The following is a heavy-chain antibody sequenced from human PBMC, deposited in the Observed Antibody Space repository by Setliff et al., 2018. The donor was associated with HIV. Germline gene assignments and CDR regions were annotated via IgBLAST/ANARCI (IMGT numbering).Heavy chain of an antibody. V-gene: IGHV3-7*01. CDR1: GFNFNTYW. CDR3: AKPTTVVTSYYFDS. J-gene: IGHJ4*02. Sequence: PGGSLRLSCAPSGFNFNTYWMTWVRQTPGKGLEWVAYIKQDGSEKYYLDSVKGRFTISRDNSKNMLYLQMNSLTTEDTAVYYCAKPTTVVTSYYFDSWGQGTQVTVSS. D-gene: IGHD4-17*01. CDR2: IKQDGSEK.